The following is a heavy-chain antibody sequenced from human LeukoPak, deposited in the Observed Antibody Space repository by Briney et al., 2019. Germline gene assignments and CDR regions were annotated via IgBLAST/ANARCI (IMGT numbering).Heavy chain of an antibody. CDR1: GFTFRRYW. Sequence: GGSLRLSCAASGFTFRRYWMSWVRQAPGKGLEWVGNINEDESKEYYMDSVKGRFTISRDNARNSLYLQMNSLRAEDTAVYYCTRDSPGYGAYDFDWGQGTLVTVSS. V-gene: IGHV3-7*04. CDR2: INEDESKE. CDR3: TRDSPGYGAYDFD. D-gene: IGHD5-12*01. J-gene: IGHJ4*02.